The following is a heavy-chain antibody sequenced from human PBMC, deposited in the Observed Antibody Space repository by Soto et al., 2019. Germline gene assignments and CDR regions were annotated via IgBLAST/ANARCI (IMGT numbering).Heavy chain of an antibody. D-gene: IGHD3-9*01. J-gene: IGHJ5*02. CDR1: GYTFTSYG. Sequence: ASVKVSCKASGYTFTSYGISWVRQAPGKGLEWMGWISAYNGNTNYEQKLQGRVTMTTDTSTSPAYMELRSLGSDDTAVYYCARGGVYYDIFTGNPNNWFDPWGQGTRVTVSS. CDR3: ARGGVYYDIFTGNPNNWFDP. CDR2: ISAYNGNT. V-gene: IGHV1-18*01.